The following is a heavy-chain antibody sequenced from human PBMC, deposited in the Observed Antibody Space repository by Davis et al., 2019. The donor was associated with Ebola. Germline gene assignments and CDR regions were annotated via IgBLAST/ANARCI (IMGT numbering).Heavy chain of an antibody. Sequence: PGGSLRLSCAASGFTFTTYGIHWVRQAPGKGLEWVSGINWNGGSTGYADSVKGRFTISRDNAKNSLYLQMNSLRAEDTALYYCARDRRGEWFPDYWGQGTLVTVSS. CDR2: INWNGGST. V-gene: IGHV3-20*04. D-gene: IGHD3-3*01. CDR1: GFTFTTYG. CDR3: ARDRRGEWFPDY. J-gene: IGHJ4*02.